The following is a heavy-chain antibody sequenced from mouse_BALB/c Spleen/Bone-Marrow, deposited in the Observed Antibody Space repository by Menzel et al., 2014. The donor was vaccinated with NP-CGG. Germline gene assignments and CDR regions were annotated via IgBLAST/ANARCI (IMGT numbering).Heavy chain of an antibody. J-gene: IGHJ3*01. CDR1: GFTFSSFG. Sequence: EVHLVESGGGLVQPGGSRKLSCAASGFTFSSFGMHWVRQAPEKGLEWVAYISSGSSTIHYADTVKGRFTISRDNPKNTLFQQMTSLRSEDTAMYYCARGVNYAWFAYWGQGTLVTVSA. CDR2: ISSGSSTI. V-gene: IGHV5-17*02. D-gene: IGHD2-1*01. CDR3: ARGVNYAWFAY.